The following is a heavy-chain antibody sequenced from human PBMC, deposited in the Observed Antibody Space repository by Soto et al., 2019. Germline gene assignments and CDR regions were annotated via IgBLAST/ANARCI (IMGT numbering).Heavy chain of an antibody. V-gene: IGHV3-7*03. D-gene: IGHD6-19*01. CDR3: ERDFGGGIAVAGMGFDY. J-gene: IGHJ4*02. CDR2: IKQAGSEK. Sequence: GGSLRLSCAASGFTFSSYWMSWVRQAPGKGLEWVANIKQAGSEKYYVDSVKGRFTISRDNAKNSLYLQMNILRAEDTAIYYCERDFGGGIAVAGMGFDYWGQGTLVTVSS. CDR1: GFTFSSYW.